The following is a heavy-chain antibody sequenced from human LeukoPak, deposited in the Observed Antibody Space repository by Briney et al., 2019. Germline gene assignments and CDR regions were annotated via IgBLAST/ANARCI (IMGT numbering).Heavy chain of an antibody. CDR2: IIPIFGTA. D-gene: IGHD3-22*01. V-gene: IGHV1-69*06. J-gene: IGHJ5*02. Sequence: GASVKVSCKASGGTFSSYAISWVRQAPGQGLEWMGGIIPIFGTANYAQKFQGRVTITADKSTSTAYMELSSLRSEDTAVYYCAKCVGYDSSGYYRNWFDPWGQGTLVTVSS. CDR1: GGTFSSYA. CDR3: AKCVGYDSSGYYRNWFDP.